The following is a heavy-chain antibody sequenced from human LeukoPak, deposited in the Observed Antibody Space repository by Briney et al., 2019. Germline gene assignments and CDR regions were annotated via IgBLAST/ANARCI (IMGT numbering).Heavy chain of an antibody. V-gene: IGHV4-34*01. CDR2: INHSGGT. CDR1: IGPFRGYY. J-gene: IGHJ4*02. D-gene: IGHD1-26*01. CDR3: ARGGSPVGATNDY. Sequence: SETLSLTCAVYIGPFRGYYWSWIRQPPGKGLEWIGEINHSGGTNYNPSLKSRVTISVDTSKNQFSLKLSSVTAADTAVYYCARGGSPVGATNDYWGQGTLVTASS.